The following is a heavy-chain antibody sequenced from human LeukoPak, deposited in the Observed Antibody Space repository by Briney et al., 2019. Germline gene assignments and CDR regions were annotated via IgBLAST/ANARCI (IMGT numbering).Heavy chain of an antibody. CDR2: MTPNGATT. D-gene: IGHD5-12*01. Sequence: TGGSLRLSCAASGFTFSNYAMHWVRQAPGKGLEYVSSMTPNGATTYYADSVKGRFTISRDNSKNTLYLQMGGLGTEDMAVYYCARNDRRGYSGYDDAFDIWGQGTVVTVSS. J-gene: IGHJ3*02. V-gene: IGHV3-64*02. CDR1: GFTFSNYA. CDR3: ARNDRRGYSGYDDAFDI.